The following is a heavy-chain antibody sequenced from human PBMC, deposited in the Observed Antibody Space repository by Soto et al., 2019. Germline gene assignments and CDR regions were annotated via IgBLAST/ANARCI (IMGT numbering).Heavy chain of an antibody. CDR2: INPSGGST. Sequence: ASVKVSCKASGYTFTSYYMHWVRQAPGQGLEWMGIINPSGGSTSYAQKFQGRVTMTRDTSTSTVYMELSSLRSEDTAVYYCARGSLPRLREYSSGWYSSFDYWGQGTLVTVSS. D-gene: IGHD6-19*01. J-gene: IGHJ4*02. CDR1: GYTFTSYY. CDR3: ARGSLPRLREYSSGWYSSFDY. V-gene: IGHV1-46*01.